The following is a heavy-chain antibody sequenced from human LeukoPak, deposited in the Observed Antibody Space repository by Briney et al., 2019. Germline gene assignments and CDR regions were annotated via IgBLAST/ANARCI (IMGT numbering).Heavy chain of an antibody. J-gene: IGHJ6*02. Sequence: GGSLRLSCAASGFTFSSYSMNWVRQAPGKGLEWVSSISSSGSYIYYADSVKGRFTISRDNAKNSLYLQMNSLRAEDTAVYYCARADESFTMVRGVPIGDYYYYYGMDVWGQGTTVTVSS. V-gene: IGHV3-21*01. D-gene: IGHD3-10*01. CDR1: GFTFSSYS. CDR3: ARADESFTMVRGVPIGDYYYYYGMDV. CDR2: ISSSGSYI.